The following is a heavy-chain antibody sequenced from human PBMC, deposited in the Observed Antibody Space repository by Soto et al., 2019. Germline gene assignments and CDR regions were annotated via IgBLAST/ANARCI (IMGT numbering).Heavy chain of an antibody. D-gene: IGHD1-7*01. V-gene: IGHV4-39*01. CDR2: MYFSGNT. CDR1: GGSISSSSYY. CDR3: ARRINWNYAGED. Sequence: SETLWVTCTVSGGSISSSSYYWGWIRQPPGNGLEWIGSMYFSGNTHYNPSPKSRVTMSVDKSRKKLSLKLSSVTAADTAVDDCARRINWNYAGEDWGKGTRVTVS. J-gene: IGHJ4*02.